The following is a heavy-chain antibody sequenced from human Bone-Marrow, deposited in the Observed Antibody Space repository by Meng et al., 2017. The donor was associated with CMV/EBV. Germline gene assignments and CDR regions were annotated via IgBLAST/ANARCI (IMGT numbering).Heavy chain of an antibody. CDR2: ISYDGSNK. J-gene: IGHJ6*02. CDR1: GFTFSSYA. D-gene: IGHD3-16*01. Sequence: GESLKISCAASGFTFSSYAMHWVRQAPGKGLERVAVISYDGSNKYYADSVKGRFTISRDNSKNTLYLQMNSLRAEDTAVYYCARDTSGGPYYYGMDVWGQGTTVTVSS. V-gene: IGHV3-30-3*01. CDR3: ARDTSGGPYYYGMDV.